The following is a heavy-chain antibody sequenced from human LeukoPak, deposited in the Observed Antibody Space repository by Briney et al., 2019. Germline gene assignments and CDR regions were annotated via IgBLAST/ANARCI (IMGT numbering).Heavy chain of an antibody. D-gene: IGHD3-9*01. V-gene: IGHV3-48*03. CDR3: AKVQTPMLRYFDWSHNN. Sequence: PGGSLRLSCAASGFTFNNYDMNWVRQAPGKGLEWVSYISSSGRTIYYADSVKGRFTISRDNAKNSLYLQMNSLRAEDTAVYYCAKVQTPMLRYFDWSHNNWGQGTLVTVSS. CDR2: ISSSGRTI. CDR1: GFTFNNYD. J-gene: IGHJ4*02.